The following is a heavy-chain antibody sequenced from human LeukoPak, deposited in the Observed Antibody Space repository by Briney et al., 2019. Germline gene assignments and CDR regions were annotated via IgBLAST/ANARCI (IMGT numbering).Heavy chain of an antibody. V-gene: IGHV3-7*03. Sequence: PGGSLGLSCATSGIIFSSYWMSWVRQAPGKGLEWVANIKQDGSEKYYVDSVKGRFTISRDNAKNSLYLQMNSLRAEDTAVYYCAKAQYGGNIWGSGSYLSSWGQGTLVTVSS. CDR2: IKQDGSEK. CDR1: GIIFSSYW. CDR3: AKAQYGGNIWGSGSYLSS. D-gene: IGHD1-26*01. J-gene: IGHJ5*02.